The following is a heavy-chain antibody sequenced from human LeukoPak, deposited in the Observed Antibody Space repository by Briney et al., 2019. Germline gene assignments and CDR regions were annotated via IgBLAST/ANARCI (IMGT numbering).Heavy chain of an antibody. Sequence: GGSLRLSCAASGFTFSSYGMHWVRQTPGKGLEWVAVISYDGSNKYYADSVKGRFTISRDNSKNTLYLQMNSLRAEDTALYYCAKDAYLDYWGQGTLVTVSS. J-gene: IGHJ4*02. CDR3: AKDAYLDY. CDR1: GFTFSSYG. CDR2: ISYDGSNK. V-gene: IGHV3-30*18.